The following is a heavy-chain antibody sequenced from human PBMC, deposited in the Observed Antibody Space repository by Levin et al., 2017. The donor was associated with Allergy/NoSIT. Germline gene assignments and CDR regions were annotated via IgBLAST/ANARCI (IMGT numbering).Heavy chain of an antibody. CDR3: ASASVTRSSLDW. D-gene: IGHD4-17*01. Sequence: GGSLRLSCVASGFTFSSYGMHWVRQAPGKGLEWVAVVWFDGSNKYYVDSVKGRFTISRDNSKNMLYLQMNNLRDEDTAVYYCASASVTRSSLDWWGQGTLVTVSS. J-gene: IGHJ4*02. V-gene: IGHV3-33*01. CDR1: GFTFSSYG. CDR2: VWFDGSNK.